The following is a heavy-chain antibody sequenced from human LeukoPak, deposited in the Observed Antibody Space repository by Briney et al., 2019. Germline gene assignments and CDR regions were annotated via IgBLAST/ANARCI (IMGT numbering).Heavy chain of an antibody. V-gene: IGHV4-34*01. D-gene: IGHD3-22*01. CDR2: INHSGSI. CDR3: ASGNDSSGSQRPNWFDP. J-gene: IGHJ5*02. Sequence: SETLSLTCAVYGGSFSGYYWSWIRQPPGKGLEWIGEINHSGSINYNPSPKSRVPISVDTSKNQFSLKLSSVTAADTAVYYCASGNDSSGSQRPNWFDPWDQETLVTVSS. CDR1: GGSFSGYY.